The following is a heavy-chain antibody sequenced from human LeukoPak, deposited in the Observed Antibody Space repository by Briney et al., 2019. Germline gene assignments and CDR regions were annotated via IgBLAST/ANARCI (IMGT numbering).Heavy chain of an antibody. Sequence: SETLSLTCTVSGGSISSYYWSWIRQPPGKGLERIGYIDYSGSTNYNPSLNSRVTISVDTSKNQFSLKLTSVTAADTAVYYCARTRTVYQYYYYMDVWGKGTTVTVAS. CDR3: ARTRTVYQYYYYMDV. CDR2: IDYSGST. CDR1: GGSISSYY. V-gene: IGHV4-59*01. J-gene: IGHJ6*03. D-gene: IGHD2-2*01.